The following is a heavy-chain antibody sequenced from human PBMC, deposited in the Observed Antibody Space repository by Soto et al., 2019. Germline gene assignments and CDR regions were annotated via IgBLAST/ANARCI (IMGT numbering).Heavy chain of an antibody. CDR2: INHSGST. Sequence: SETLSLTCAVYGGSFSGYYWSWIRQPPGKGLEWIGEINHSGSTNYNPSLKSRVTISVDTSKNQFSLKLSSVTAADTAVYYCARHESRQQLVSAEFDPWGQGTLVTVSS. D-gene: IGHD6-13*01. J-gene: IGHJ5*02. V-gene: IGHV4-34*01. CDR1: GGSFSGYY. CDR3: ARHESRQQLVSAEFDP.